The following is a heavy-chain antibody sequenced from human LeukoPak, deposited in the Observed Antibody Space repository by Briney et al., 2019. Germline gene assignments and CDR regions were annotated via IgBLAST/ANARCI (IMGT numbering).Heavy chain of an antibody. D-gene: IGHD3-3*01. V-gene: IGHV3-30*02. CDR2: IRYDGSNK. CDR3: AKDRVLRFLEWLLCAFDY. Sequence: GGSLRLSCTASGFNFSTYWMTWVRQAPGKGLEWVAFIRYDGSNKYYADSVKGRFTISRDNSKNTLYLQMNSLRAEDTAVYYCAKDRVLRFLEWLLCAFDYWGQGTLVTVSS. CDR1: GFNFSTYW. J-gene: IGHJ4*02.